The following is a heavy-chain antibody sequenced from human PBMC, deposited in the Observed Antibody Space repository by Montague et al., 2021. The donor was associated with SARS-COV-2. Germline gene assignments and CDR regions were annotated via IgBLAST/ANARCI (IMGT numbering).Heavy chain of an antibody. V-gene: IGHV4-39*01. J-gene: IGHJ6*03. D-gene: IGHD3-10*01. CDR1: GGSVSSSPYY. CDR3: ASSYYYGSGTYVYNYYMDV. CDR2: ISYSGRT. Sequence: SETLSLTCTVSGGSVSSSPYYWGRIRQPPGRGLEWVGSISYSGRTYFSPSLKSRLTISVDSSENQFSLRLGSVTAADTAVYYCASSYYYGSGTYVYNYYMDVWGKGTTVTVS.